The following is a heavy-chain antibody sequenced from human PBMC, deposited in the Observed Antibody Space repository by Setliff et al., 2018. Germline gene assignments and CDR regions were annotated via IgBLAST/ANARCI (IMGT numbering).Heavy chain of an antibody. Sequence: SETLSLTCAVYGGSFSGYYWSWIRQPPGKGLEWIGEINHSGSTNYNPSLKSRVTISVDTSKNQFSLRLSSVTAADTAVYYCARRETYYNFWSGYFDYWGQGTLVTVSS. CDR3: ARRETYYNFWSGYFDY. V-gene: IGHV4-34*01. J-gene: IGHJ4*02. CDR1: GGSFSGYY. CDR2: INHSGST. D-gene: IGHD3-3*01.